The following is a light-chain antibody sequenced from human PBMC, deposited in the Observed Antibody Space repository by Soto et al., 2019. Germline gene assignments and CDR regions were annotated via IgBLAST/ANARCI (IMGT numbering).Light chain of an antibody. V-gene: IGLV2-23*01. CDR1: SSDFGSYKF. Sequence: ALTQPASVSGSPGQSVTISCTGTSSDFGSYKFVSWYQHHPGKVPKVIIYGTSKRPPGVSDRFSGSKSGNTASLTISGLQAEDEADYYCFSFTSTNTHVFGSGTKVTVL. CDR3: FSFTSTNTHV. CDR2: GTS. J-gene: IGLJ1*01.